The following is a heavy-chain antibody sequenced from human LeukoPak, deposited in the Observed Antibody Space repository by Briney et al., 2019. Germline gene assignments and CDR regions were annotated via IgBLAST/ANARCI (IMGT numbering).Heavy chain of an antibody. CDR1: GYTFTDFY. D-gene: IGHD6-13*01. V-gene: IGHV1-2*02. J-gene: IGHJ5*02. CDR3: AREGTASSSPNWFDP. CDR2: INPNTGGT. Sequence: ASVKVSCKASGYTFTDFYMHWVRQAPGQGLEWMVWINPNTGGTNSAQNFQGRVTMTRDTSISTAYMELSRLRSDDTAVYYCAREGTASSSPNWFDPWGQGTLVTVSS.